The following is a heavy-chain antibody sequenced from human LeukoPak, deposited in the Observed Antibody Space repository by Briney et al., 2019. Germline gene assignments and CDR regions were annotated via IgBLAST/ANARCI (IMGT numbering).Heavy chain of an antibody. D-gene: IGHD3-3*01. CDR2: FDPEDGET. CDR3: AAYVLRFLEWLWRD. J-gene: IGHJ4*02. Sequence: VASVKVSCKFSGYTLTELSMHRVRQDPGKGLEWMGGFDPEDGETIYAQKFQGRVAMTEDTSTDTAYMELSSLRSEDTAVYYCAAYVLRFLEWLWRDWGQGTLVTVSS. V-gene: IGHV1-24*01. CDR1: GYTLTELS.